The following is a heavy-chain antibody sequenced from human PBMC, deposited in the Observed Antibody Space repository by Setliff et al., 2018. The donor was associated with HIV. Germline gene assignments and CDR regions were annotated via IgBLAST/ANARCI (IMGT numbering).Heavy chain of an antibody. V-gene: IGHV4-61*09. CDR1: GASINSGNDY. CDR3: ARGVPACHNRNCYLGFFDY. Sequence: SETLSLTCTLSGASINSGNDYWSWIRQPAGRGLEWIGHIHTSGTTTYNPSLTSRLTISMDRSKNQFFLNLTSVTGADTAVYYCARGVPACHNRNCYLGFFDYWGQVNLGTVSS. D-gene: IGHD2-21*01. CDR2: IHTSGTT. J-gene: IGHJ4*02.